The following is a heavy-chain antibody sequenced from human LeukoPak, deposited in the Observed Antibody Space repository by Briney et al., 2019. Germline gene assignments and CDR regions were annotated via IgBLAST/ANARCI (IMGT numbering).Heavy chain of an antibody. D-gene: IGHD2-15*01. CDR1: GFTFSSYW. Sequence: PGGSLRLSCPASGFTFSSYWMSWVRQAQGKGLEWVANIKQDGSEKYYVDSVKGRFTISRDNAKNSLYLQMNSLRAEDTAVYYCASFYCSGGSCYQYYYYYYMDVWGKGTTVTISS. CDR3: ASFYCSGGSCYQYYYYYYMDV. CDR2: IKQDGSEK. J-gene: IGHJ6*03. V-gene: IGHV3-7*01.